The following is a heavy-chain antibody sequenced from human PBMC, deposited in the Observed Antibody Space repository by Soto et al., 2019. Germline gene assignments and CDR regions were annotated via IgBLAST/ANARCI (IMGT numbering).Heavy chain of an antibody. CDR3: ASRLAGAGTFYYGMDV. D-gene: IGHD6-13*01. CDR2: IIPIFGTA. CDR1: GGTFSSYA. Sequence: SVKVSCKASGGTFSSYAISWVRQAPGQGLEWMGGIIPIFGTANYAQKFQGRVTITADESTSTAYMELSSLRSEDTAVYYCASRLAGAGTFYYGMDVWGQGTTVTVSS. V-gene: IGHV1-69*13. J-gene: IGHJ6*02.